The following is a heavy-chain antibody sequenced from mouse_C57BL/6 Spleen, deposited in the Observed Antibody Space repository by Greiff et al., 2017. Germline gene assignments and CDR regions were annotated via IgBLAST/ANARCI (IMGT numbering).Heavy chain of an antibody. CDR2: ISYSGST. D-gene: IGHD1-1*01. Sequence: EVQLVESGPGMVKPSQSLSLTCTVTGYSITSGYDWHWIRHFPGNKLEWMGYISYSGSTNYNPSLKSRISLTHDTSKTHFFLKLNSVTTEDTATYYCARGVYSYGSSYWYFDVWGTGTTVTVSS. CDR1: GYSITSGYD. J-gene: IGHJ1*03. CDR3: ARGVYSYGSSYWYFDV. V-gene: IGHV3-1*01.